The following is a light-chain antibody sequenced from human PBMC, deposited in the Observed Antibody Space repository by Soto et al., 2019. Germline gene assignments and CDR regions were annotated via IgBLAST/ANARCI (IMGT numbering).Light chain of an antibody. CDR3: QQYYSTPYT. J-gene: IGKJ2*01. CDR1: QSILHSSSSENY. V-gene: IGKV4-1*01. CDR2: WAS. Sequence: DIVLTQSLDSLAVSLGERATINCKSSQSILHSSSSENYLAWYQQKPGQPPKLLIYWASSRESGVPDRFSGSGSGTDFTLTISSLQAEDVAVYYCQQYYSTPYTFGQGTKLEMK.